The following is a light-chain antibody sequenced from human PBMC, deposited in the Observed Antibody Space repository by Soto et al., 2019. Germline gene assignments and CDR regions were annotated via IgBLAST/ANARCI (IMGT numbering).Light chain of an antibody. J-gene: IGKJ1*01. CDR1: QNISVW. Sequence: DILMTPSPSTLSASVGDRVTITCRASQNISVWLAWYQQKPGKAPRLLIYRTSILESGVTSRFSGSGSGTEFTLTISSLQPDDFATKHCQQYKSYSWTLGQGTKVEI. V-gene: IGKV1-5*03. CDR3: QQYKSYSWT. CDR2: RTS.